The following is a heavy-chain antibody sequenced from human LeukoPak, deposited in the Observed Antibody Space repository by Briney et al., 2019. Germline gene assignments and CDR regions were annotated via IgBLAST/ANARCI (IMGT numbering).Heavy chain of an antibody. CDR3: ARGYSSSWYLGFDY. CDR1: GGTFSSYA. Sequence: ASVKVSCKASGGTFSSYAISWVRQAPGQGLEWMGGIMPIFDTANYAQKFQGRVTITADESTSTAYMELSSLRSEDTAVYYCARGYSSSWYLGFDYWGLGTLVTVSS. D-gene: IGHD6-13*01. CDR2: IMPIFDTA. J-gene: IGHJ4*02. V-gene: IGHV1-69*01.